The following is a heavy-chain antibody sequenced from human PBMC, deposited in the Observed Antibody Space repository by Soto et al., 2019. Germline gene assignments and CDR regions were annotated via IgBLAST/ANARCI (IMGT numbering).Heavy chain of an antibody. J-gene: IGHJ4*02. V-gene: IGHV4-30-4*01. CDR2: ISYSGST. D-gene: IGHD1-7*01. CDR1: GGSISSGNYY. Sequence: QVQLQESGPGLVKPSQTLSLTCTVSGGSISSGNYYWSWIRQPPGKGLEWIGFISYSGSTYYNASLKSRVTISVDTSKNQFSLNLNSVTAADTAVYYCATIGTSAPGLYYFDSWGQGTLVTVSS. CDR3: ATIGTSAPGLYYFDS.